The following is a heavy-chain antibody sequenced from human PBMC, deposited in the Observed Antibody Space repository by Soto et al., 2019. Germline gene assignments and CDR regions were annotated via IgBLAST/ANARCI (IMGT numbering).Heavy chain of an antibody. J-gene: IGHJ4*02. D-gene: IGHD3-10*01. CDR3: ARVGPSTDPH. CDR2: IIPILGIA. V-gene: IGHV1-69*02. Sequence: QVQLVQSGAEVKKPGSSVKVSCKASGGTFSSYTISWVRQAPGQGLEWMGRIIPILGIANYAQKFQGRVTITADKSTSTAYMELSSLRSEETSVYYCARVGPSTDPHWGQGTLVTVSS. CDR1: GGTFSSYT.